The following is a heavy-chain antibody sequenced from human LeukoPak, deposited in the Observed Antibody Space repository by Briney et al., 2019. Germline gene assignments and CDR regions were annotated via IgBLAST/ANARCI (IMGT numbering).Heavy chain of an antibody. CDR1: GGSISSYY. J-gene: IGHJ4*02. CDR2: IYYSGST. Sequence: PSETLSLTCTVSGGSISSYYWSWVRQPPEKGLEWIGYIYYSGSTNYNPSLKSRVTISVDTSKNQFSLKLSSVTVADTAVYFCARTARGYTNGWYRRYYFDSWGQGTLVTVSS. V-gene: IGHV4-59*12. CDR3: ARTARGYTNGWYRRYYFDS. D-gene: IGHD6-19*01.